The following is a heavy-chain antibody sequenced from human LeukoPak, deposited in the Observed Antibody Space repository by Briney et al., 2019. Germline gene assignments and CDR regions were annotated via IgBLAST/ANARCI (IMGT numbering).Heavy chain of an antibody. D-gene: IGHD6-13*01. V-gene: IGHV4-59*01. Sequence: PSETLSLTCTVSGGSISPYYWIWLRRPPGKGLEGLGYIYYSGGTNYNPSLKRRINISVDTSKNQFSLKLSSVTAAYTAVYYCSRRAAAVGTFYMDVWGKGTTVTVSS. CDR1: GGSISPYY. CDR2: IYYSGGT. CDR3: SRRAAAVGTFYMDV. J-gene: IGHJ6*03.